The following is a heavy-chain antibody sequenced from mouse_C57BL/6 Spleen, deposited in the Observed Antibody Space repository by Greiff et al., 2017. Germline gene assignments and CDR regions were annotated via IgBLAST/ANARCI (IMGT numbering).Heavy chain of an antibody. J-gene: IGHJ3*01. Sequence: QVHVKQPGAELVKPGASVKMSCKASGYTFTSYWITWVKQRPGQGLEWIGDIYPGSGSTNYNEKFKSKATLSVDTSSSTAYMQLSSLTSEDSAVYYCAREGVTAYWGQGTLVTVSA. D-gene: IGHD2-2*01. V-gene: IGHV1-55*01. CDR2: IYPGSGST. CDR1: GYTFTSYW. CDR3: AREGVTAY.